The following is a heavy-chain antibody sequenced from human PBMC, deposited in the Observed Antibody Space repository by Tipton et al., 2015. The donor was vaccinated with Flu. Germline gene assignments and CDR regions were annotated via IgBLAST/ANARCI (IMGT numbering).Heavy chain of an antibody. Sequence: QLVQSGAEVKKPGSSVKVSCKASGGTFSSYAISWVRQAPGQGLEWMGGIIPIFGTANYAQKFQGRVTITADESTSTAYMELSSLRSEDTAVYYCAGVPGDATPNYYYYGMDVWGQGTTVTVSS. CDR2: IIPIFGTA. D-gene: IGHD2-15*01. CDR1: GGTFSSYA. CDR3: AGVPGDATPNYYYYGMDV. V-gene: IGHV1-69*01. J-gene: IGHJ6*02.